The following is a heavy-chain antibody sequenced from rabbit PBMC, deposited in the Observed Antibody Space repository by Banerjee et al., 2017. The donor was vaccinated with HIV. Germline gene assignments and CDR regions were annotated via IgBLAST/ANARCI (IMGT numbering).Heavy chain of an antibody. J-gene: IGHJ2*01. CDR2: INTSTGNT. V-gene: IGHV1S45*01. CDR1: GFSFSNKYV. D-gene: IGHD2-1*01. CDR3: ARGYNYDDSGNWDGFDP. Sequence: QQQLEESGGGLVKPEGSLTLSCTASGFSFSNKYVMCWVRQAPGKGLEWIACINTSTGNTYYASWAKGRFTVSKTSSTTVTLQMTSLTAADTATYFCARGYNYDDSGNWDGFDPWGQGTLVTVS.